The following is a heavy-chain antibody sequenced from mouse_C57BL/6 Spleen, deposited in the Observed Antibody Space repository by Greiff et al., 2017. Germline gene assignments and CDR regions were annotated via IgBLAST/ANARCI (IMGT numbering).Heavy chain of an antibody. V-gene: IGHV5-17*01. CDR3: ARPDRVYDGSSSPWFAY. CDR1: GFTFSDYG. J-gene: IGHJ3*01. Sequence: EVMLVESGGGLVKPGGSLKLSCAASGFTFSDYGMHWVRQAPEKGLEWVAYISSGSSTIYYADTVKGRFTISRDNAKNTLFLQMTSLRSEDTAMYYCARPDRVYDGSSSPWFAYWGQGTLVTVSA. D-gene: IGHD1-1*01. CDR2: ISSGSSTI.